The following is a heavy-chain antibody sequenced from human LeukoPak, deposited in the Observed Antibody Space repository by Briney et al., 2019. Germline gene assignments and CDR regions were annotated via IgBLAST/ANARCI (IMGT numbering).Heavy chain of an antibody. CDR1: GYSLTELS. Sequence: ASVKVSCKVSGYSLTELSMHWVRQAPGKWLEWMGGFDPEDGETIYAQKFQGRVTMTEDTPTDTAYMELSSLRSEDTAVYYCATDRPGVERDAFDIWGQGTMVTVSS. CDR3: ATDRPGVERDAFDI. D-gene: IGHD6-6*01. V-gene: IGHV1-24*01. J-gene: IGHJ3*02. CDR2: FDPEDGET.